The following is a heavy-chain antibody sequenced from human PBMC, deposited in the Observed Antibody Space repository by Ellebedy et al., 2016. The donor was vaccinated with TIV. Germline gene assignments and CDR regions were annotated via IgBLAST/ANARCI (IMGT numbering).Heavy chain of an antibody. CDR1: GGGISSDTW. CDR2: AHYGGYT. D-gene: IGHD3-9*01. Sequence: MPSETLSLTCTVSGGGISSDTWWSLVRQPPGRGLEWIGEAHYGGYTNYNPSLKSRVTISLDKSKDQFSLKLTSVTAADTAIYYRVKSNWHSFEAWGQGALVTVSS. CDR3: VKSNWHSFEA. J-gene: IGHJ5*02. V-gene: IGHV4-4*02.